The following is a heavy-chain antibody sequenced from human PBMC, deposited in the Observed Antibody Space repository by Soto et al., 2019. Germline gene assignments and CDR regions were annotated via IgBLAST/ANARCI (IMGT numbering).Heavy chain of an antibody. CDR2: IYYNGTT. CDR1: GGSIRSPNFS. CDR3: TRDAPLSFGALSQ. D-gene: IGHD3-10*01. V-gene: IGHV4-31*03. J-gene: IGHJ4*02. Sequence: PSETLSLTCTVIGGSIRSPNFSWSWIRQHPGKGPEWIGNIYYNGTTTYSPSLESRLTISLDPSKNQFSLTLKSVTAADTAVYYCTRDAPLSFGALSQWGQGTLVTVSS.